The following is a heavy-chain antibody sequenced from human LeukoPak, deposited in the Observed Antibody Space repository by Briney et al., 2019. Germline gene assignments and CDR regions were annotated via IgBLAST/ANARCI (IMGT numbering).Heavy chain of an antibody. CDR1: GYSFTSYW. CDR3: ARRGDSGYDFVDWFDP. Sequence: GESLKISCKGSGYSFTSYWIGWVRQMPGKGLEGMGSIYPGDSDTRYSPSFQGQVTISADKSISTAYLQWSSLKASDTAMYYCARRGDSGYDFVDWFDPWGQGTLVTVSS. CDR2: IYPGDSDT. J-gene: IGHJ5*02. D-gene: IGHD5-12*01. V-gene: IGHV5-51*01.